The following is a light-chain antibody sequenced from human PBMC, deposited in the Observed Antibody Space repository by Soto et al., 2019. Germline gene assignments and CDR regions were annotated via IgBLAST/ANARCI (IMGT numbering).Light chain of an antibody. CDR3: SSYTNSRTGV. Sequence: QSALTQPASVSGSPGQSITISCTGTSGDVGGYTFVSWYQQHAGSAPKLLIYEVSNRPSGVSIRFSGSKSDNAASLTISGLQAEDEADYYCSSYTNSRTGVFGGGTKLTVL. CDR2: EVS. J-gene: IGLJ3*02. V-gene: IGLV2-14*01. CDR1: SGDVGGYTF.